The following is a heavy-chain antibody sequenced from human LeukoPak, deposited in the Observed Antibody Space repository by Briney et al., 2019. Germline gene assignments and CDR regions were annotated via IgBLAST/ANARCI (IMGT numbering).Heavy chain of an antibody. V-gene: IGHV3-23*01. CDR2: ISSGGDTT. CDR3: AKVAPLGSSWYAFNY. Sequence: PEGSLRLSCAASGFTFSTYAMSWVRQAPGKGLEWVSGISSGGDTTYYSDSVKGRFTISRDNSKNTLSLHMNSLRAEDTAVYYCAKVAPLGSSWYAFNYWGQGTRVTVSS. J-gene: IGHJ4*02. CDR1: GFTFSTYA. D-gene: IGHD6-13*01.